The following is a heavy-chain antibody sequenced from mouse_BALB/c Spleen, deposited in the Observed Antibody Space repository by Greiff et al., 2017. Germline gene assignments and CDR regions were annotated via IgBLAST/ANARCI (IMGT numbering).Heavy chain of an antibody. CDR2: ISYSGST. J-gene: IGHJ3*01. CDR1: GYSITSDYA. CDR3: ARGNAWFAY. Sequence: EVKLMESGPGLVKPSQSLSLTCTVTGYSITSDYAWNWIRQFPGNKLEWMGYISYSGSTSYNPSLKSRISITRDTSKNQFFLQLNSVTTEDTATYDCARGNAWFAYWGQGTLVTVSA. V-gene: IGHV3-2*02.